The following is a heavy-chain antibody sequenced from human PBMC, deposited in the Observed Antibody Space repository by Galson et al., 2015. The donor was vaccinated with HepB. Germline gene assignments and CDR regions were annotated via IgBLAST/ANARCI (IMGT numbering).Heavy chain of an antibody. Sequence: SVKVSCKASGYTFTGYYMHWVRQAPGQGLEWMGWINPNSGGTNYAQKFQGRVTVTRDTSISTAYMELSRLRSDDTAVYYCARDPRVVVVPAAPIWFDPWGQGTLVTVSS. CDR3: ARDPRVVVVPAAPIWFDP. CDR1: GYTFTGYY. V-gene: IGHV1-2*02. J-gene: IGHJ5*02. D-gene: IGHD2-2*01. CDR2: INPNSGGT.